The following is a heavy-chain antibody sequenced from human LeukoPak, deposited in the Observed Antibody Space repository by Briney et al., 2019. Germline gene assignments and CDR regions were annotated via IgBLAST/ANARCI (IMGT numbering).Heavy chain of an antibody. D-gene: IGHD3-22*01. J-gene: IGHJ4*02. CDR2: ISGCGGST. Sequence: RASLKLSCAASGYTFRSYAISWVRQAPGQGLEWISSISGCGGSTYYADSVKGRFTISRDNSKNTRYLQMNSLRAEDTAVYYCAKEFDSSGYFDYWGQGTLVTVSS. CDR1: GYTFRSYA. CDR3: AKEFDSSGYFDY. V-gene: IGHV3-23*01.